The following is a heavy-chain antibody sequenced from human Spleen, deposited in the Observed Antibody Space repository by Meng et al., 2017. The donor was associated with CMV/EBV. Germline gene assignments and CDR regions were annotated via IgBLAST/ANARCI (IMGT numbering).Heavy chain of an antibody. CDR2: ISWNSGSV. Sequence: SLKISCSASGFTFDEHAMHWVRQAPGKGLEWVSGISWNSGSVGYADSVKGRFTISRDNAKNSLYLQMNSLRAEDTALYYCAKDGYSYGFNWFDPWGQGTLVTVSS. J-gene: IGHJ5*02. CDR3: AKDGYSYGFNWFDP. CDR1: GFTFDEHA. V-gene: IGHV3-9*01. D-gene: IGHD5-18*01.